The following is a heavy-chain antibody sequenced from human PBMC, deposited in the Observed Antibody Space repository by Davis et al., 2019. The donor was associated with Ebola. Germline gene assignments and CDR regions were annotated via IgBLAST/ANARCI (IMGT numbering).Heavy chain of an antibody. Sequence: ASVKVSCKASGYTLVSYYAHWVRQAPGQGLEWMGIINPSGGTTTYAQKFQGRVTMTRDTSTNTLYMELSSLTSGDTAMYYCVRHYSTVWYHFDYFDYWGQGILVTVSA. CDR1: GYTLVSYY. D-gene: IGHD6-19*01. V-gene: IGHV1-46*01. CDR3: VRHYSTVWYHFDYFDY. CDR2: INPSGGTT. J-gene: IGHJ4*02.